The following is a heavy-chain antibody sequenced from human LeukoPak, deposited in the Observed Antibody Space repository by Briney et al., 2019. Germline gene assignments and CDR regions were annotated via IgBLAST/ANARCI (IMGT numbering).Heavy chain of an antibody. CDR3: ARERVEPDGAAFNN. CDR2: IYSGGDT. V-gene: IGHV3-53*01. Sequence: GGSLRLSCAASGLIVSSHYMSWVRQAPGKRLEWVSVIYSGGDTYYADSGKGRFTLSRDNSKNTLYLEMNSLRADDPAVLYWARERVEPDGAAFNNWGKGTRLTVSS. CDR1: GLIVSSHY. J-gene: IGHJ3*02.